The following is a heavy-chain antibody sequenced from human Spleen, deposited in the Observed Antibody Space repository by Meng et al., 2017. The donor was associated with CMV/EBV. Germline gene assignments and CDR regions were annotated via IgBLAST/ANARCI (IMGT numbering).Heavy chain of an antibody. D-gene: IGHD3-16*02. J-gene: IGHJ4*02. CDR1: GFTFSAYG. Sequence: GGSLRLSCAASGFTFSAYGMHWVRQAPGKGLDWVSFIRYDGSNTYYADSVKGRFTVSRDNSENTLYLQMNSLGVEDTAVYYCAKDLKITFGGVIVTGLEYWGQGALVTVSS. V-gene: IGHV3-30*02. CDR3: AKDLKITFGGVIVTGLEY. CDR2: IRYDGSNT.